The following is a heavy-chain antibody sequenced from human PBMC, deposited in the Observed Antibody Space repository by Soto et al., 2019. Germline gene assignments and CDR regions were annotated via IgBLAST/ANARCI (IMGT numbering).Heavy chain of an antibody. Sequence: ASVKVSCKASGYTFTSYDINWVRQATGQGLEWMGWMNPNSGNTGYAQKFQGRVTMTRNTSISTAYMELSSLRSEDTAVYYCARGLRITIFGVVPYWGQGTLVTVSS. D-gene: IGHD3-3*01. CDR1: GYTFTSYD. J-gene: IGHJ4*02. CDR3: ARGLRITIFGVVPY. V-gene: IGHV1-8*01. CDR2: MNPNSGNT.